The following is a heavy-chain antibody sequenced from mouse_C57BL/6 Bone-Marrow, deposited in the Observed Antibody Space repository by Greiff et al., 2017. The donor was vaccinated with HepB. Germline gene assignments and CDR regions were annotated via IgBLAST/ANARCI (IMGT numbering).Heavy chain of an antibody. CDR2: ISSGGSYT. Sequence: EVQGVESGGDLVKPGGSLKLSCAASGFTFSSYGMSWVRQTPDKRLEWVATISSGGSYTYYPDSVKGRFTISRDNAKNTLYLQMSSLKSEDTAMYYCASNYGSSSQYFDVWGTGTTVTVSS. D-gene: IGHD1-1*01. V-gene: IGHV5-6*01. CDR3: ASNYGSSSQYFDV. CDR1: GFTFSSYG. J-gene: IGHJ1*03.